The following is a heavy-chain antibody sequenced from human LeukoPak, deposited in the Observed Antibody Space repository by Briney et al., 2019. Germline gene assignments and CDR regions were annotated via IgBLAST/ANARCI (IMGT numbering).Heavy chain of an antibody. CDR2: VNPNSGFT. CDR3: ARGGKSELGACDY. V-gene: IGHV1-2*02. Sequence: VASVKVSCKASGYTFTGYYIHWVRQAPGQGLEWMGWVNPNSGFTNFAQRFQGRVTMTRDTSISTAYMELSRLRADDTAMYYCARGGKSELGACDYWGQGTLVTVSS. D-gene: IGHD7-27*01. J-gene: IGHJ4*02. CDR1: GYTFTGYY.